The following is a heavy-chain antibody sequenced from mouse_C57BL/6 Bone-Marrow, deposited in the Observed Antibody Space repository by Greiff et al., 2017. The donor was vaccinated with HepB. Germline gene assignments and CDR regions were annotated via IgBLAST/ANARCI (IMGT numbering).Heavy chain of an antibody. D-gene: IGHD1-1*01. J-gene: IGHJ2*01. CDR2: INPGSGGT. CDR1: GYAFTNYL. Sequence: QVQLQQSGAELVRPGTSVMVSCKASGYAFTNYLIEWVKQRPGQGLEWIGVINPGSGGTNYNEKFKGKATLTADKSSSTAYMQLSSLTSEDSAVYFCAREDYGSRGDYFDYWGQGTTLTVSS. V-gene: IGHV1-54*01. CDR3: AREDYGSRGDYFDY.